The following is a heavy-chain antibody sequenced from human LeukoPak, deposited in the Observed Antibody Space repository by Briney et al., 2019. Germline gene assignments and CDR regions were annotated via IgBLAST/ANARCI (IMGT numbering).Heavy chain of an antibody. CDR2: IYHSGST. Sequence: SETLSLTCAVSGGSISSSNWWSWVRQPPGKGQEWIGEIYHSGSTNYNPSLKSRVTISVDKSKNQFSLKLSSVTAADTAVYYCAVGGVYLRGGAEAFDIWGQGTMVTVSS. CDR3: AVGGVYLRGGAEAFDI. D-gene: IGHD3-10*01. J-gene: IGHJ3*02. CDR1: GGSISSSNW. V-gene: IGHV4-4*02.